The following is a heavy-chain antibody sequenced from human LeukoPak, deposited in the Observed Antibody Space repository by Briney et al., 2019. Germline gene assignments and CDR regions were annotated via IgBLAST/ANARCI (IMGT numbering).Heavy chain of an antibody. Sequence: GGSLRLSCAASGFTFSSYDMSWVRQAPGSGVEWVSGITGSGGSTYYADSVKGRFTIFRDNSKNTLYLQMNSLRAEDTAVYYCAKGNWGERLDWYFDLWGRGTLVTVSS. CDR1: GFTFSSYD. V-gene: IGHV3-23*01. J-gene: IGHJ2*01. CDR3: AKGNWGERLDWYFDL. CDR2: ITGSGGST. D-gene: IGHD1-26*01.